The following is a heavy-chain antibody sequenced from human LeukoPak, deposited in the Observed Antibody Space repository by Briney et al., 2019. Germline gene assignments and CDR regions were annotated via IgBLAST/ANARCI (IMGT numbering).Heavy chain of an antibody. CDR1: GGSISSSSYY. J-gene: IGHJ4*02. CDR3: ARFKGVAIDY. D-gene: IGHD2-8*01. Sequence: SETLSLTCTVSGGSISSSSYYWGWIRQPPGKGLEWIGSIYYSGSTYYNPSLKSRATISVDTSKNQFSLKLSSVTAADTAVYYCARFKGVAIDYWGQGTLVTVSS. CDR2: IYYSGST. V-gene: IGHV4-39*01.